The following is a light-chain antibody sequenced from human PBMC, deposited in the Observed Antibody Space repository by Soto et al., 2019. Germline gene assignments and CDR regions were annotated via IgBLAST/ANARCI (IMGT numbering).Light chain of an antibody. J-gene: IGLJ2*01. Sequence: QSVLTQPPSVSGAPGQRVTISCTGSSSDIGGGYDVHWYQHLPGSVPKLLIYGDTNRPSGVPDRFSGSKSGTSASLAITGLQAEDEADHYCQSYDSSLSGHVVFGGGTKLTVL. CDR1: SSDIGGGYD. CDR3: QSYDSSLSGHVV. CDR2: GDT. V-gene: IGLV1-40*01.